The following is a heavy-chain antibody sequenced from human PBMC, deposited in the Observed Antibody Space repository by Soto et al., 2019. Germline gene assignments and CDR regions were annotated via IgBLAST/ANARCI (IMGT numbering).Heavy chain of an antibody. D-gene: IGHD5-12*01. CDR2: INHSGST. CDR3: ARRLVPDGYNLYYGMDV. CDR1: GGSFSGYY. V-gene: IGHV4-34*01. Sequence: ETLSLTCAVYGGSFSGYYWSWIRQPPGKGLEWIGEINHSGSTNYNPSLKSRVTISVDTSKNQFSLKLSSVTAADTAVYYCARRLVPDGYNLYYGMDVWGQGTTVTVSS. J-gene: IGHJ6*02.